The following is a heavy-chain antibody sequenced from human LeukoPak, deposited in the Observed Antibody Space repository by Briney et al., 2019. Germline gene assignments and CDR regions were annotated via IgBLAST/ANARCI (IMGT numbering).Heavy chain of an antibody. D-gene: IGHD3-10*01. CDR2: IYYSGST. J-gene: IGHJ4*02. CDR1: GGSISSGVYY. CDR3: ASREGVRVGYFDY. Sequence: SQTLSLTCTVSGGSISSGVYYCSWIRQHPGKGLEWIGYIYYSGSTYYNPSLKSRVTISVDTSKNQFPLNLSSVTAADTAVYYCASREGVRVGYFDYWGQGTLVTVSS. V-gene: IGHV4-31*03.